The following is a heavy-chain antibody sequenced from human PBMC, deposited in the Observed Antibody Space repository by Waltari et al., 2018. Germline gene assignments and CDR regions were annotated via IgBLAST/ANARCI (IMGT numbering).Heavy chain of an antibody. V-gene: IGHV1-18*01. J-gene: IGHJ3*02. CDR1: GYTFTSYG. D-gene: IGHD3-9*01. CDR2: ISAYNGTT. Sequence: QVQLVQSGAEVKKPGASVKVSCKASGYTFTSYGISWVRQAPGQGLEGMGWISAYNGTTNYAQKLQSRGTMTTDTSTSTAYMGLRSLRSDDTAVYYCARERAYILTGYYPEDAFDIWGQGTMVTVSS. CDR3: ARERAYILTGYYPEDAFDI.